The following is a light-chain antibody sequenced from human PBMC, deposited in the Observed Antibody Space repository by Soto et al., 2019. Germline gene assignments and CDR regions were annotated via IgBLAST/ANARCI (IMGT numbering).Light chain of an antibody. Sequence: SVLTQPPSASGSPGQSVTISCTGTSSDIGGYNYVSWYQQHPVKAPKLIIYEVSKRPSGVPDRFSGSKSGNTASPTVSGLQAEDEADYYCTSYAGSNRWGFAGGT. CDR2: EVS. CDR3: TSYAGSNRWG. J-gene: IGLJ3*02. CDR1: SSDIGGYNY. V-gene: IGLV2-8*01.